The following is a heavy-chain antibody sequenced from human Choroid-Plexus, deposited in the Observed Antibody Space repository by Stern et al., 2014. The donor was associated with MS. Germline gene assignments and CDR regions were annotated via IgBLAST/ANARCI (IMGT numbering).Heavy chain of an antibody. J-gene: IGHJ5*02. Sequence: QVQLVQSGGGVVQPGRPLRLSCVASGFTFGSCAMPWVRQAPGKGLEWVGGVSHDGSYKYYADSVKGRFTISRDNSQNTLYMQMSSLRHEDTAVYYCAKDRQYLTYFFDHWGQGSLVTVSS. CDR3: AKDRQYLTYFFDH. CDR1: GFTFGSCA. CDR2: VSHDGSYK. V-gene: IGHV3-30*18. D-gene: IGHD2/OR15-2a*01.